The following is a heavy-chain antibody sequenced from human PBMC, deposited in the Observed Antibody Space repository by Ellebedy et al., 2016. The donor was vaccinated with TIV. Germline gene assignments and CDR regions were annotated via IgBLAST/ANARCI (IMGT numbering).Heavy chain of an antibody. V-gene: IGHV3-48*04. CDR3: VRDLVGTGGDRYFDL. CDR1: GFTFSNYA. J-gene: IGHJ2*01. CDR2: IGTNPVNI. D-gene: IGHD7-27*01. Sequence: GESLKISXAASGFTFSNYAMSWVRQAPGKGLEWVAFIGTNPVNIFYGDDVKGRFTISRDNSRNSLFLQMSGLRVDDTALYYCVRDLVGTGGDRYFDLWGRGTLVIVSS.